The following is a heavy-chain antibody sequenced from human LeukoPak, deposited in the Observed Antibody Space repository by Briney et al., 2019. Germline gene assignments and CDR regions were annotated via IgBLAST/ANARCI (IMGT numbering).Heavy chain of an antibody. D-gene: IGHD5-18*01. J-gene: IGHJ4*02. Sequence: SETLSLTCTVSRGSITGYYWSWTRQPPGKGLEWIGYVYYNGNTNYNPSLKSRVTISVDTSKNQVSLRLTSMTTADPAVYYCARDNGWGYSYGPHFDYWGQGTLVTVSS. V-gene: IGHV4-59*01. CDR2: VYYNGNT. CDR1: RGSITGYY. CDR3: ARDNGWGYSYGPHFDY.